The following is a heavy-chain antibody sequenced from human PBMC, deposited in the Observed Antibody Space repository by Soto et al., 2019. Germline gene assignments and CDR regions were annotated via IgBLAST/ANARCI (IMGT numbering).Heavy chain of an antibody. CDR3: ARGKRFLEWFPADAFDI. J-gene: IGHJ3*02. CDR2: MNPNSGNT. Sequence: SVKVCCKACGYSFTSYDINGVRQAEGQGLEWMGWMNPNSGNTGYAQKFQGRVTMTRNTSISTAYMELSSLRSEDTAVYYYARGKRFLEWFPADAFDIWGQGTMVTVSS. D-gene: IGHD3-3*01. V-gene: IGHV1-8*01. CDR1: GYSFTSYD.